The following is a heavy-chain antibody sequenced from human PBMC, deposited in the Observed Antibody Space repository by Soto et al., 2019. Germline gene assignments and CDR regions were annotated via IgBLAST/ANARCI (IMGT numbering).Heavy chain of an antibody. CDR2: IYWDDDK. J-gene: IGHJ6*02. V-gene: IGHV2-5*02. CDR1: GFSLSTSGVG. CDR3: AHRTIQVYGMDV. D-gene: IGHD5-18*01. Sequence: QITLKESGPTLVKPTQTLTLTCTFSGFSLSTSGVGVGWIRQPPGKALEWLALIYWDDDKRYSPPLRSRLTITKDTSKNQVVLTMTNMDPVDTATYYCAHRTIQVYGMDVWGQGTTVTVSS.